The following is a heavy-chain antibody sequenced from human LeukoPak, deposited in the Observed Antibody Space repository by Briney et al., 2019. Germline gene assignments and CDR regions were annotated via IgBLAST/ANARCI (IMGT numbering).Heavy chain of an antibody. J-gene: IGHJ4*02. CDR3: ARNPGSDYPEW. D-gene: IGHD4-17*01. V-gene: IGHV4-4*01. Sequence: PSETLSLTCSVSGGSITSNTWWSWVRQPPGQGLEWIGEIHHSGSTNYNPSLKSRATISVDKSSNQFSLMLTSVTAADTAVYCCARNPGSDYPEWWGQGTLVTVSS. CDR2: IHHSGST. CDR1: GGSITSNTW.